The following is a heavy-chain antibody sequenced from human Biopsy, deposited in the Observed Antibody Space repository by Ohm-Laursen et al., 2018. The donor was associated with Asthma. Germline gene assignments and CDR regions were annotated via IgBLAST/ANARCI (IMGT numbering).Heavy chain of an antibody. CDR2: ISWNSRSI. CDR1: GLNFEDYV. D-gene: IGHD1-26*01. Sequence: SLRLSCTASGLNFEDYVMHWVRQAPGKGLEWVSGISWNSRSIGYGDSVKGRFTISRDNTKNSLYLQMNSLRDGDTAVYFCAKNSRRGSHDPFDIWGQGTMVTVSS. V-gene: IGHV3-9*01. J-gene: IGHJ3*02. CDR3: AKNSRRGSHDPFDI.